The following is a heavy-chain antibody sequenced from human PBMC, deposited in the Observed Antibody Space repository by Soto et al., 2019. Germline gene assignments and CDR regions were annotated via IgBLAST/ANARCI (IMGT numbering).Heavy chain of an antibody. CDR2: IYYSGST. CDR1: GGSISSSSYY. CDR3: ARHYSIGPPDEEYYYYYGMDV. V-gene: IGHV4-39*01. J-gene: IGHJ6*02. Sequence: SETLSLTCTVSGGSISSSSYYWGWIRQPPGKGLEWIGSIYYSGSTYYNPSLKSRVTISVDTSKNQFSLKLSSVTAADTAVYYCARHYSIGPPDEEYYYYYGMDVWGQGTTVTVSS. D-gene: IGHD4-4*01.